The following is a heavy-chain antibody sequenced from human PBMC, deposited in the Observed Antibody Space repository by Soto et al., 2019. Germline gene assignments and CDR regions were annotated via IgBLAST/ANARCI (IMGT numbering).Heavy chain of an antibody. V-gene: IGHV1-69*13. J-gene: IGHJ6*02. D-gene: IGHD3-10*01. Sequence: SVKVSCKASGGTFSSYAISWVRQAPGQGLEWMGGIIPIFGTANYAQKFQGRVTITADESTSTAYMELSSLRSEDTAVYYCARDPYGSGSYYNVPYYYYGMDVWGQGTTVTVSS. CDR1: GGTFSSYA. CDR3: ARDPYGSGSYYNVPYYYYGMDV. CDR2: IIPIFGTA.